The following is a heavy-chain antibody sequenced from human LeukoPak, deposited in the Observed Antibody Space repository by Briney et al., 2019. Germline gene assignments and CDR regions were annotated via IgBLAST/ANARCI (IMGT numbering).Heavy chain of an antibody. V-gene: IGHV3-72*01. D-gene: IGHD2-2*01. Sequence: TGGSLRLSCAASGFTFSDHYMDWVRQAPGKGLEWVGRTRNKANSYTTEYAASVKGRFTISRDDSKNSLYLQMNSLKTEDTAVYYCARDLAVVVPAAMGNYMDVWGKGTTVTVSS. J-gene: IGHJ6*03. CDR1: GFTFSDHY. CDR3: ARDLAVVVPAAMGNYMDV. CDR2: TRNKANSYTT.